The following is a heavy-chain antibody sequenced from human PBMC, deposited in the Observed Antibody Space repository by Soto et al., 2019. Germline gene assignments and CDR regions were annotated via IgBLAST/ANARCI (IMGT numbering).Heavy chain of an antibody. CDR2: ISGSGGST. CDR1: GFTFSSYA. CDR3: ANLPNANYDFWSGHYDY. V-gene: IGHV3-23*01. D-gene: IGHD3-3*01. J-gene: IGHJ4*02. Sequence: GGSLRLSCAASGFTFSSYAMSWVRQAPGKGLEWVSAISGSGGSTYYADSVKGRFTISRDNSKNTLYLQMNSLRAEDTAVYCCANLPNANYDFWSGHYDYWGQGTLVTVSS.